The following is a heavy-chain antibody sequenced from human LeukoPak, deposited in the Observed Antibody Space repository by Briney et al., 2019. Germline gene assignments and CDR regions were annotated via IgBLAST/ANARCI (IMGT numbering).Heavy chain of an antibody. J-gene: IGHJ5*02. CDR2: INHSGST. V-gene: IGHV4-34*01. D-gene: IGHD3-10*01. CDR3: ARGPASGSDFAWFDP. Sequence: SETLSLTCAVSGGSLSNYYWSWIRQPPGKGLEWIGEINHSGSTKFNPSLQSRVTILVDMSKSQFSLELRSVTAADTAVYYCARGPASGSDFAWFDPWGQGTLVTVSS. CDR1: GGSLSNYY.